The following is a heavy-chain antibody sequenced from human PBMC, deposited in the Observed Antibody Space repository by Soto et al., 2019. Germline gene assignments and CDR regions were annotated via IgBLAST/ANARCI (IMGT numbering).Heavy chain of an antibody. CDR3: AKVNDWALGSGKLNP. Sequence: EVQLVESGGGLVQPGRSLRLSCAASGFTFDDYAMHWVRQTPGKGREWVSGINWNSGSIGYADSVKGRFTISRDNAKNSLYLPMNSLRAEDTALYFCAKVNDWALGSGKLNPRGQGTLVTVSS. J-gene: IGHJ5*02. CDR1: GFTFDDYA. V-gene: IGHV3-9*01. CDR2: INWNSGSI. D-gene: IGHD3-10*01.